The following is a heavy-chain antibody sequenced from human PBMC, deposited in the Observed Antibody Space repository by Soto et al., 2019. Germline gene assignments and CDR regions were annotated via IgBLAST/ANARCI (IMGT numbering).Heavy chain of an antibody. CDR1: GASIKSDTW. CDR2: IYHNGRA. Sequence: PSETLSLTCAVSGASIKSDTWWTWVRRVPGKGLEWIGEIYHNGRAFDDPSLKGRVTISIDKSNNQFSRNLTSVTAADTAVYYCARADSVLVAKGFDLWGQGTLVTVSS. V-gene: IGHV4-4*02. J-gene: IGHJ4*02. D-gene: IGHD2-8*02. CDR3: ARADSVLVAKGFDL.